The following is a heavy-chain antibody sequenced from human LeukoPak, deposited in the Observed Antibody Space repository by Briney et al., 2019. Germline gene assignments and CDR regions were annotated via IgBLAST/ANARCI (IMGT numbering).Heavy chain of an antibody. D-gene: IGHD4-17*01. Sequence: ASVKVSCKASGYSFTTYATHWVRQAPGQRLEWMGWINPDKGDTKYSQNFQGRITVTRDTSASTTHMELSSLVSEDTAVYYCARRLKGSYGNLFDYWGQGTLATVSS. V-gene: IGHV1-3*01. CDR2: INPDKGDT. J-gene: IGHJ4*02. CDR3: ARRLKGSYGNLFDY. CDR1: GYSFTTYA.